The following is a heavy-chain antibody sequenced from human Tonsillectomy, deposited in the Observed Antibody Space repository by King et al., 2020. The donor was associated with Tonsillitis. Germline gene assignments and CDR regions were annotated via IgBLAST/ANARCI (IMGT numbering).Heavy chain of an antibody. CDR1: GFTLSSYC. CDR3: ARDGEPCSSTSCYYYYYMDV. Sequence: VQLVESGGGVVQPGRSLRLSCAASGFTLSSYCMHWVRQAPGKGLEWGAVIWYDGRNKYYADSVKGRFTISRDNSKNTLYLQMNSLRAEDTAVYYCARDGEPCSSTSCYYYYYMDVWGKGTTVTVSS. CDR2: IWYDGRNK. D-gene: IGHD2-2*01. V-gene: IGHV3-33*08. J-gene: IGHJ6*03.